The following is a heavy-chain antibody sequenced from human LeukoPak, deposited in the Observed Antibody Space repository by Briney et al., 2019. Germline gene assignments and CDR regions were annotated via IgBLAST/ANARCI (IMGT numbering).Heavy chain of an antibody. V-gene: IGHV3-7*01. D-gene: IGHD4-11*01. CDR1: EFNFSSYW. Sequence: PGGSLRLSCATSEFNFSSYWMSWVRQAPGKGLEWVANIKRDGSEKQYVNSVKGRFTISRDNAKNSLYLQMNSLRAEDTAVYYCARVLPYDYINRFDRWGQGTLVTVSS. CDR2: IKRDGSEK. J-gene: IGHJ5*02. CDR3: ARVLPYDYINRFDR.